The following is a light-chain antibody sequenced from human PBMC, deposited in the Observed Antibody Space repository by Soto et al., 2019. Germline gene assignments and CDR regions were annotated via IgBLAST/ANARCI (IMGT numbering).Light chain of an antibody. CDR1: QGISSY. CDR3: QQLNSYPRIT. Sequence: DIQLTQSPSFLSASVGDRVTITCRASQGISSYLAWYQQKPGKAPKLLIYAASILQSGVTSRFSGVGSGTEFTLTSSSLQPEDFATYDCQQLNSYPRITFGQRTRLEIK. CDR2: AAS. V-gene: IGKV1-9*01. J-gene: IGKJ5*01.